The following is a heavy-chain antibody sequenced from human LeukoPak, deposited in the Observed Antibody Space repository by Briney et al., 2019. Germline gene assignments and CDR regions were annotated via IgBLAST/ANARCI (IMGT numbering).Heavy chain of an antibody. D-gene: IGHD6-19*01. J-gene: IGHJ4*02. Sequence: GGSLRLSCAASGFTLSNAWMSWVRQAPGKGLEWVGRIKRKTGGGKTDYAAPAKGRFTISSDDSKHTLYLQMHSRKAEDTAVYYCTTGPSRAVAGPGRVLCVYWGQGTLVTVSS. CDR2: IKRKTGGGKT. V-gene: IGHV3-15*01. CDR1: GFTLSNAW. CDR3: TTGPSRAVAGPGRVLCVY.